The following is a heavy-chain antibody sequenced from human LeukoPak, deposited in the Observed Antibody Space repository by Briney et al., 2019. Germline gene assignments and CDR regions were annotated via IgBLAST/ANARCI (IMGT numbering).Heavy chain of an antibody. D-gene: IGHD2-21*02. CDR2: IGSSSHYR. Sequence: GGSLRLSCAASGFTFSNYSMDWVRQAPGKGLEWVSSIGSSSHYRYYGDSVKGRFIISRDNAKNSLFLQMNSLRAEDTAVYYCARSCGGDCYSDYWGQGTLVTVSS. CDR1: GFTFSNYS. J-gene: IGHJ4*02. V-gene: IGHV3-21*01. CDR3: ARSCGGDCYSDY.